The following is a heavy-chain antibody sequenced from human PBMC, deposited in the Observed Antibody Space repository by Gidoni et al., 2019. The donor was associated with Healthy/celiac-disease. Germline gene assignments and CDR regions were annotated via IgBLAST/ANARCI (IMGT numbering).Heavy chain of an antibody. J-gene: IGHJ4*02. CDR1: GFTSRSYG. D-gene: IGHD6-6*01. V-gene: IGHV3-30*18. CDR3: AKDHYSSSSGEYFDY. Sequence: QVQLVESGGGVIQPGRSLRLSCAAPGFTSRSYGMHWVRQAPGKGLEWVAVISYDGSNKYYADSVKGRFTISRDKSKNTLYLQMNSLRAEDTAVYYCAKDHYSSSSGEYFDYWGQGTLVTVSS. CDR2: ISYDGSNK.